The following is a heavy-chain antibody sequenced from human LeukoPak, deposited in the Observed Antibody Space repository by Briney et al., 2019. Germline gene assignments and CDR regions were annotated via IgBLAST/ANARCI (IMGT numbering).Heavy chain of an antibody. CDR3: ARGRGSYSAPWFDP. CDR2: ISSNGGST. Sequence: GGSLRLSCAASGFTFSSYAMHWVRQAPGKGLGYVSAISSNGGSTYYANSVKGRFTISRDNSKNTLYLQMGSLRAEDMAVYYCARGRGSYSAPWFDPWGQGTLVTVSS. CDR1: GFTFSSYA. D-gene: IGHD1-26*01. V-gene: IGHV3-64*01. J-gene: IGHJ5*02.